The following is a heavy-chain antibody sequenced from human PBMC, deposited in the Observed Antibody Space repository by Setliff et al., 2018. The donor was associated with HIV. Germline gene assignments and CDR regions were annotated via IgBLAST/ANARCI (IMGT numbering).Heavy chain of an antibody. CDR3: ARDTGVNVAPDGRGYHTFDF. CDR1: GSSISSNPYW. Sequence: PSETLSLTCSVSGSSISSNPYWWAWIRQPPGKGLEYIGTIYHRGGTFNNPSLKSRVVMSVDTSKNQFSLKLTSVTAADTATYYCARDTGVNVAPDGRGYHTFDFWGRGTMVTVSS. J-gene: IGHJ3*01. CDR2: IYHRGGT. V-gene: IGHV4-38-2*02. D-gene: IGHD2-8*02.